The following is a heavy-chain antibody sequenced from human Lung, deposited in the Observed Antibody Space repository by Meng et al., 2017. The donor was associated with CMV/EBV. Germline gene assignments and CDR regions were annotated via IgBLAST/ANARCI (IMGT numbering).Heavy chain of an antibody. CDR3: TKDRGLASGWFIH. CDR1: GFTFSSYT. V-gene: IGHV3-21*01. D-gene: IGHD6-13*01. J-gene: IGHJ4*02. CDR2: ISGGSDYM. Sequence: GGSLRLSCVASGFTFSSYTMNWVRQAPGKGLEWVSSISGGSDYMYYADSMKGRVTISRDNAKNSLFLQLNSLRAEDTAVYYCTKDRGLASGWFIHWGQGTLVTVSS.